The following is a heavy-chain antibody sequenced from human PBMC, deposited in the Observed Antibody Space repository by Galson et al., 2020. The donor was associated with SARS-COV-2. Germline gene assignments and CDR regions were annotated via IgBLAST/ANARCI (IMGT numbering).Heavy chain of an antibody. CDR1: GDSIRNNNYY. J-gene: IGHJ4*02. D-gene: IGHD5-18*01. CDR2: IFYTGSD. V-gene: IGHV4-39*07. CDR3: ARVGGGTAMVTGFDY. Sequence: SETLSLTCTVSGDSIRNNNYYWGWIRQPPGKGLEWIGSIFYTGSDYYNPSLKSRVTITVDTSKNQFSLKVYSVIVADTALYYCARVGGGTAMVTGFDYWGQGILVTVSS.